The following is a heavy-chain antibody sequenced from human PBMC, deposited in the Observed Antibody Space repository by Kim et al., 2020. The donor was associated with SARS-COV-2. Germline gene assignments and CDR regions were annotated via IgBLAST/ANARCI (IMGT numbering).Heavy chain of an antibody. J-gene: IGHJ4*02. CDR3: AAVDYGDYGSFQY. D-gene: IGHD4-17*01. V-gene: IGHV3-7*01. Sequence: SVDSVKGRFTISRDNAKNSLYLQMNSLRAEDTAVYYCAAVDYGDYGSFQYWGQGTLVTVSS.